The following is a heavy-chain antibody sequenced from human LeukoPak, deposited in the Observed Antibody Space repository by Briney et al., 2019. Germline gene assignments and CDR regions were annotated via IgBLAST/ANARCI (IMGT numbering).Heavy chain of an antibody. CDR1: GYTFTSYD. CDR3: ARDLKQTNAPYNWFDP. CDR2: MNPNSGNA. D-gene: IGHD6-13*01. J-gene: IGHJ5*02. Sequence: ASVKVSCKASGYTFTSYDINWVRQATGQGLEWMGWMNPNSGNAGYAQKFQGRVTMTRNTSISTAYMELSSLRSDDTAVYYCARDLKQTNAPYNWFDPWGQGTLVTVSS. V-gene: IGHV1-8*01.